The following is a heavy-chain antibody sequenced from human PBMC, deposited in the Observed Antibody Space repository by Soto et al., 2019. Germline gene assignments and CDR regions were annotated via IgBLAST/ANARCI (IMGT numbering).Heavy chain of an antibody. CDR3: ARGLLPLRTMVRGVTHNWFDP. J-gene: IGHJ5*02. CDR1: GGSFSGYY. CDR2: INHSGST. V-gene: IGHV4-34*01. Sequence: SETLSLTCAVYGGSFSGYYWSWIRQPPGKGLEWIGEINHSGSTNYNPSLKSRVTISVDTSKNHFSLKLSSVTAADTAVYYCARGLLPLRTMVRGVTHNWFDPWGQGTLVTVSS. D-gene: IGHD3-10*01.